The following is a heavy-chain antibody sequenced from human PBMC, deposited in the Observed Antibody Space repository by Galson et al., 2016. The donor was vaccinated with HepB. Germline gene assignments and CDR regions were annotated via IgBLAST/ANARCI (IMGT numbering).Heavy chain of an antibody. V-gene: IGHV1-58*01. CDR3: AKGVAGKGFDY. CDR1: GVTFSTSA. CDR2: IVAGNGDT. Sequence: SVKVSCKASGVTFSTSAVQWVRQARGQHLEWIGWIVAGNGDTKYAQKFQERVTITRDMSTRTAYMELSSLTSEDTAVYYCAKGVAGKGFDYWGQGTLVTVSS. J-gene: IGHJ4*02. D-gene: IGHD6-19*01.